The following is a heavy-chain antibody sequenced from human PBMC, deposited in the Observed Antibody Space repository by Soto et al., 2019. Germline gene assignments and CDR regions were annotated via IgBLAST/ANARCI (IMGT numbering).Heavy chain of an antibody. V-gene: IGHV3-23*01. CDR1: GFIASNYA. D-gene: IGHD1-26*01. CDR3: AKAVGDY. CDR2: FSGSGGAT. Sequence: GGSLRLSCAASGFIASNYAMSWVRQAPGKGLEWVSGFSGSGGATFYADSVKGRFTISRDSSKNTIYLQRDRLRADDTAVYYCAKAVGDYWGRGTLVTVSS. J-gene: IGHJ4*02.